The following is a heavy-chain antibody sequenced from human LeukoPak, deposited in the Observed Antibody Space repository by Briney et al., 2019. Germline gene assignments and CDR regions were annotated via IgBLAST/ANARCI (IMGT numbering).Heavy chain of an antibody. D-gene: IGHD2-15*01. Sequence: PSETLSLTCALYGGSFSGYYWSWIRQPPAKGLEWSGEINYSGSTKYNPPLKSRVTISLDTHKNQLSLKRCAVTAPDTAVYYCARAGLRSCSGGSCYSHYMDVWGKGTTVTVSS. J-gene: IGHJ6*03. V-gene: IGHV4-34*01. CDR3: ARAGLRSCSGGSCYSHYMDV. CDR1: GGSFSGYY. CDR2: INYSGST.